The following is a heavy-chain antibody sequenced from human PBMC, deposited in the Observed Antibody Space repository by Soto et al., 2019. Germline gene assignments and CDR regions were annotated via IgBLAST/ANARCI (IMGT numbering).Heavy chain of an antibody. CDR3: ARNLIYCGGDCLYRAYYYYYGMDV. CDR2: INPSGGST. V-gene: IGHV1-46*01. CDR1: GYTFTGYY. Sequence: ASVTVSCKASGYTFTGYYMHWVRQAPGQGLEWMGIINPSGGSTSYARKFQGRVTMTRDTSTSTVYMELSSLRSEDTAVYYCARNLIYCGGDCLYRAYYYYYGMDVWGQGTTVTVSS. J-gene: IGHJ6*02. D-gene: IGHD2-21*02.